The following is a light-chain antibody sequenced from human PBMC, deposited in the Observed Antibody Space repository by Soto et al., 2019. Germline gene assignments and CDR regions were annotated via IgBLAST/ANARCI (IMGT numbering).Light chain of an antibody. V-gene: IGKV1-5*03. CDR2: KAS. J-gene: IGKJ1*01. Sequence: DIQMTQSPSTLSASLGDRVTITCRASQNINSWLAWYQQKPGKAPNLLIYKASSLENGVPSRFSGSGSGTEFTLTISSLQPDDCGLYYCQQYDVYSTFGQGTKVDIK. CDR1: QNINSW. CDR3: QQYDVYST.